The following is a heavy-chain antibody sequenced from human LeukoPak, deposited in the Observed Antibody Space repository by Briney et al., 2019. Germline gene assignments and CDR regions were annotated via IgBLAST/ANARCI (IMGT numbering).Heavy chain of an antibody. CDR2: ISGSGGST. D-gene: IGHD3-16*01. J-gene: IGHJ4*02. V-gene: IGHV3-23*01. Sequence: GGSLRLSCAASGFTFSSYWMSWVRQAPGKGLEWVSAISGSGGSTYYADSVKGRFTISRDNSRDTLYLQMNSLRAEDTAVYYCAKGYYDYVWGSYYFDYWGQGTLVTVSS. CDR3: AKGYYDYVWGSYYFDY. CDR1: GFTFSSYW.